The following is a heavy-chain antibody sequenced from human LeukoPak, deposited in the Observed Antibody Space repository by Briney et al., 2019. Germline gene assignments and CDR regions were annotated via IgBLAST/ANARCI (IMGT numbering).Heavy chain of an antibody. CDR3: ARSSGYYYYYYYMDV. J-gene: IGHJ6*03. CDR2: IYYSGST. V-gene: IGHV4-59*01. CDR1: GDSIRSYY. Sequence: SETLSLTCTVSGDSIRSYYWSWIRQPPGKGLEWIGYIYYSGSTNYNPSLKSRVTISVDTSKNQFSLKLSSVTAADTAVYYCARSSGYYYYYYYMDVWGKGTTVTVSS. D-gene: IGHD6-25*01.